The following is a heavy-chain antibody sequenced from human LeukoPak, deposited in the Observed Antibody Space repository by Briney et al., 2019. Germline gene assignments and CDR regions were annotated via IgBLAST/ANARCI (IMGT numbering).Heavy chain of an antibody. Sequence: ASVKVSCKASGYTFTSYGISWVRQAPGQGLEWMGWISAYNGNTNYAQKLQGRVTMTTDTSTSTAYMEQRSLRSDDTAVYYCAREGPPYCSSTSCDDNWFDPWGQGTLVTVSS. J-gene: IGHJ5*02. CDR3: AREGPPYCSSTSCDDNWFDP. V-gene: IGHV1-18*01. CDR2: ISAYNGNT. D-gene: IGHD2-2*01. CDR1: GYTFTSYG.